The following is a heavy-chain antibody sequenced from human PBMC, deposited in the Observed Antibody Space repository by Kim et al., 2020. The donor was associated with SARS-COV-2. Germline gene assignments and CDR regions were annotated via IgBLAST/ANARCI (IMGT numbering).Heavy chain of an antibody. Sequence: SETLSLTCTVSGGSINSFYWSLTRQPPGKGLEWIGYISYIGNTNYNPSLKSRVTISVDTSKNQFSLKLSSVTAADTAVYYCARASGTVTTFYYHGMDVWG. J-gene: IGHJ6*01. CDR3: ARASGTVTTFYYHGMDV. CDR1: GGSINSFY. V-gene: IGHV4-59*01. D-gene: IGHD4-4*01. CDR2: ISYIGNT.